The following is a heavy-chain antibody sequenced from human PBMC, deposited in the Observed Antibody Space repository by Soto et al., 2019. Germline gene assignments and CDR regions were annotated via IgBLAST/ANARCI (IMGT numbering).Heavy chain of an antibody. CDR1: GYTFTNFG. V-gene: IGHV1-3*01. J-gene: IGHJ6*02. CDR2: INAGNGNT. Sequence: ASVKVSCKASGYTFTNFGISWVRQAPGQRLEWMGWINAGNGNTKYSQKFQGRVTITRDTSASTAYMELSSLRSEDTAVYYCARDIMGTNYYYYGMDVWGQGTTVTVSS. D-gene: IGHD2-8*01. CDR3: ARDIMGTNYYYYGMDV.